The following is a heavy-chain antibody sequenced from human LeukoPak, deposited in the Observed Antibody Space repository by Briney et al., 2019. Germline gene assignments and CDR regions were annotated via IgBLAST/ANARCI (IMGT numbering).Heavy chain of an antibody. J-gene: IGHJ6*02. Sequence: GASVKVSCKASGGTFSSYAISWVRQAPGQGLEWMGGIIPIFGTANYAQKFQGRVTITADESTSTAYMELSSLRSEDTAMYYCARSLYSSSSAYYYYYGLDVWGQGTTVTVSS. CDR1: GGTFSSYA. D-gene: IGHD6-6*01. CDR3: ARSLYSSSSAYYYYYGLDV. CDR2: IIPIFGTA. V-gene: IGHV1-69*13.